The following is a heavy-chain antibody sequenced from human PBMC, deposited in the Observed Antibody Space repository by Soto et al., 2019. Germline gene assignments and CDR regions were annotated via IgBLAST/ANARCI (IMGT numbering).Heavy chain of an antibody. J-gene: IGHJ4*01. CDR1: GGTFSDHA. Sequence: SVKVSCKASGGTFSDHAITWVRQAPGQGLEWMGGISSIFGTANYAQKFRDRVTITADKSTNTVYMVLSSLRSEDTAVYYCARALGEPLLDFDYWG. CDR2: ISSIFGTA. V-gene: IGHV1-69*06. D-gene: IGHD1-1*01. CDR3: ARALGEPLLDFDY.